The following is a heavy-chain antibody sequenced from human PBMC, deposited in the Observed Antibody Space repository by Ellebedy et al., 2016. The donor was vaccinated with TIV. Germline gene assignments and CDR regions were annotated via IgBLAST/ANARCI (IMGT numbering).Heavy chain of an antibody. V-gene: IGHV1-46*01. CDR2: IRPGGDIT. CDR1: AFIFAKYC. D-gene: IGHD1-26*01. CDR3: AKDGGNYGDAHY. J-gene: IGHJ4*02. Sequence: ASVKVSCKTPAFIFAKYCMHWVRHPPGQGLVWLGLIRPGGDITTYAQNFQGRLTMTRDMSKSTDYMELRILRSDDTAVYYCAKDGGNYGDAHYWGQGTLITVSS.